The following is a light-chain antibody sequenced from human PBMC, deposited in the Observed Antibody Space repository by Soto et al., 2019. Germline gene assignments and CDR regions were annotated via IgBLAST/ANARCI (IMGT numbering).Light chain of an antibody. J-gene: IGKJ1*01. V-gene: IGKV1-39*01. CDR3: QQNNRAPWT. CDR2: AAS. Sequence: DIQMTQSPSSLSASGGDRVTVTCRASQSISTYVNWYQHKPGKAPKVVIYAASTLPSGVPSRFSGSGSGTDFTLTINNLQPDDIATYYCQQNNRAPWTFGQGTKVEVK. CDR1: QSISTY.